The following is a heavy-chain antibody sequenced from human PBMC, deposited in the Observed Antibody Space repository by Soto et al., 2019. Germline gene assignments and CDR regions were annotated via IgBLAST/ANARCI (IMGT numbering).Heavy chain of an antibody. CDR2: ISAYNGDT. V-gene: IGHV1-18*04. CDR3: VLGGLETGYYRDMDY. Sequence: QDHLVQSGAEVKKPGASAKVSCKASGYTFKNYGINWVRQAPGRGLEWVAWISAYNGDTSYAQHFQGRVTVTTETLTNTAYMELRRLRPDDTAVYFCVLGGLETGYYRDMDYWGQGNLVSVSS. CDR1: GYTFKNYG. J-gene: IGHJ4*02. D-gene: IGHD3-9*01.